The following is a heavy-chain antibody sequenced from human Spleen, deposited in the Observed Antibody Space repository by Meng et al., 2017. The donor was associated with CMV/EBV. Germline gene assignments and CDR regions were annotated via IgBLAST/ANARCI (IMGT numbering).Heavy chain of an antibody. V-gene: IGHV1-8*03. D-gene: IGHD2-2*01. CDR3: ARVLIEVEPVGREYKYYNYGMDV. J-gene: IGHJ6*02. Sequence: ASVKVSCKASGYTFTRYDINWVRQATGQGPEWMGWMNPNSGNTGYAQKFQGRVTFTRDTSTSTAYMELSRLTSEDTAVYYCARVLIEVEPVGREYKYYNYGMDVWGQGTTVTVSS. CDR2: MNPNSGNT. CDR1: GYTFTRYD.